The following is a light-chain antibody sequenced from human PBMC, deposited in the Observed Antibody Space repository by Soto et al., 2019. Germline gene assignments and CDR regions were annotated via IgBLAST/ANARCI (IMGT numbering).Light chain of an antibody. V-gene: IGKV1-5*01. Sequence: DIQMTQSPSTLSASVGDRVTLTCRASQSISSWLAWYQQKPGKAPKLLIYHAYSLESGVPSRFSGSESGTEFTLTINSLQPDDFANYYCQQYNSYPWTFGQGTKVEIK. CDR1: QSISSW. J-gene: IGKJ1*01. CDR3: QQYNSYPWT. CDR2: HAY.